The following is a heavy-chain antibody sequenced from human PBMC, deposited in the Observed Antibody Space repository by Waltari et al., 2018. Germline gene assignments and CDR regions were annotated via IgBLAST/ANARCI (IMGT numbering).Heavy chain of an antibody. CDR1: GCTFSSHW. J-gene: IGHJ4*02. CDR2: INSDGSTT. Sequence: EVQLVESGGGLVQPGGSLRLSCAASGCTFSSHWMHWVRQAPGKGLVWVSRINSDGSTTNYADSVKGRFTISRDNAKNTLYLQMNSLRAEDTAVYYCASYVMIKEWGQGTLVTVSS. D-gene: IGHD3-16*01. CDR3: ASYVMIKE. V-gene: IGHV3-74*01.